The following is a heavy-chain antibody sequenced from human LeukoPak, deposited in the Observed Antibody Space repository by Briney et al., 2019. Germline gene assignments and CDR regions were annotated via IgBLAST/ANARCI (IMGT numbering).Heavy chain of an antibody. CDR3: ASGGWFFEH. CDR2: ISSSGSSI. J-gene: IGHJ4*02. Sequence: GGSLRLSCADSGFSFSTYETNWVRQAPGKGLEWVSYISSSGSSIYYADSVKGRFTISRDNAKNSLFLQMNSLRAEDTAVYYCASGGWFFEHWGQGTLVTVSS. CDR1: GFSFSTYE. D-gene: IGHD6-19*01. V-gene: IGHV3-48*03.